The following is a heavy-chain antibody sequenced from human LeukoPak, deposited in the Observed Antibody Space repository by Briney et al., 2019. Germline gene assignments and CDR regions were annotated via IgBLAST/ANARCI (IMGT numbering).Heavy chain of an antibody. V-gene: IGHV1-46*01. CDR1: GYTFTSYY. CDR3: ARAIDQSSTFGGADDAFDI. Sequence: ASVKVSCKASGYTFTSYYMHWVRQAPGQGLEWMGIINPSGGSTSYAQEFQGRVTMTRDTSTSTVYMELSSLRSEDTAVYYCARAIDQSSTFGGADDAFDIWGQGTMVTVSS. CDR2: INPSGGST. J-gene: IGHJ3*02. D-gene: IGHD3-16*01.